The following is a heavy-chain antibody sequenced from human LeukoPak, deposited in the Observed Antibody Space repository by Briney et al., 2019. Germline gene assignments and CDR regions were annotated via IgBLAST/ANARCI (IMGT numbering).Heavy chain of an antibody. CDR1: GFTFSSSG. V-gene: IGHV3-48*01. Sequence: GGSLRLSCTASGFTFSSSGMNWVRQAPGKGLEWVSFIGTNSRTTYYGDSVKGRFTISRDNAKNSLYLQMDSPRAEDTAVYYCAKDFLIDPLWGQGTLVTVPS. CDR3: AKDFLIDPL. D-gene: IGHD2-21*01. CDR2: IGTNSRTT. J-gene: IGHJ4*02.